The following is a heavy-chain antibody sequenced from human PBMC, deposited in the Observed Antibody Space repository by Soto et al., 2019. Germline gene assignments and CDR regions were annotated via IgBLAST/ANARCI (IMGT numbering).Heavy chain of an antibody. CDR2: MNPNSGNT. Sequence: QVQLVQSGAEVKKPGASVKVSCKASGYTFTSYDINWVRQATGQGLEWMGWMNPNSGNTGYAQKFQGRVTMTRNTSISTAYMELSSLRSEDTAVYYCASVARKITGTRRGLGYWGQGTLVTVSS. CDR3: ASVARKITGTRRGLGY. CDR1: GYTFTSYD. D-gene: IGHD1-7*01. V-gene: IGHV1-8*01. J-gene: IGHJ4*02.